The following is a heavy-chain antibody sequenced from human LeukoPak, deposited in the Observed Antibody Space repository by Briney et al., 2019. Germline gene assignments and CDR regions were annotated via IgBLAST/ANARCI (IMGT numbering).Heavy chain of an antibody. J-gene: IGHJ4*02. CDR2: ISAYNGNT. D-gene: IGHD6-19*01. V-gene: IGHV1-18*01. CDR3: ARVISVAGTGDY. Sequence: ASVKVSCKASGHTFTSYGISWVRQAPGQGLEWMGWISAYNGNTNYAQKLQGRVTMTTDTSTSTAYMELRSLRSDDTAVYYCARVISVAGTGDYWGQGTLVTVSS. CDR1: GHTFTSYG.